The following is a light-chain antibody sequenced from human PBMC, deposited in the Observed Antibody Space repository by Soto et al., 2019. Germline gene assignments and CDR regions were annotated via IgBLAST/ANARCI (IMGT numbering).Light chain of an antibody. CDR1: SSDIGSYNC. V-gene: IGLV2-14*01. CDR2: DVS. Sequence: QSVLTQPASVSGSPGQSITISCIGTSSDIGSYNCVSWYQQHPGKAPKLMIYDVSNRPSGVSNRFSGSKSGNTASLTISGLQAEDEADSFCSSYKTSCTHVFGTGTKVNVL. J-gene: IGLJ1*01. CDR3: SSYKTSCTHV.